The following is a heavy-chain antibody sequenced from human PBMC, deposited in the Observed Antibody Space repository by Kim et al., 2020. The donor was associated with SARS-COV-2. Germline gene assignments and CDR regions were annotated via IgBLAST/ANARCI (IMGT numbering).Heavy chain of an antibody. V-gene: IGHV1-8*01. Sequence: ASVMVSCKASGYTFTSYDINWVRQATGQGLEWMGWMNPNSGNTGYAQKFQGRVTMTRNTSISTAYMELSSLRSEDTAVYYCASRSYIAVAGYYYYYGMDVWGQGTTVTVSS. D-gene: IGHD6-19*01. CDR1: GYTFTSYD. CDR3: ASRSYIAVAGYYYYYGMDV. J-gene: IGHJ6*02. CDR2: MNPNSGNT.